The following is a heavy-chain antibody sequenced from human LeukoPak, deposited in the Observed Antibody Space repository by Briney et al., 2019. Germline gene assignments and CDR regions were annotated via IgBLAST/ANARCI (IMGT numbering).Heavy chain of an antibody. CDR3: ARRTVAGFFDY. D-gene: IGHD6-19*01. J-gene: IGHJ4*02. CDR2: IYTSGST. CDR1: GGSISSYY. V-gene: IGHV4-4*09. Sequence: SETLSLTCTVSGGSISSYYWSWIRQPPGKGLEWIGYIYTSGSTNYNPSLKSRVTISVDTSKNQFPLKLSSVTAADTAVYYCARRTVAGFFDYWGQGTLVTVSS.